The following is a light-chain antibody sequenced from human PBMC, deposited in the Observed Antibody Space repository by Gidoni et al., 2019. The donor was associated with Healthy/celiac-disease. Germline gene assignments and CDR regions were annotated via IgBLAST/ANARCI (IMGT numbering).Light chain of an antibody. Sequence: ELVLTQSPGTLSLSPGERATLSFRASQSVSSSYLAWYQQKPGQAPRLLSYGASSRATGIPDRFSGSASGTDFTLTISGLEPEDFAVYYCQQYGSSPWTFGQGTKVEIK. J-gene: IGKJ1*01. V-gene: IGKV3-20*01. CDR1: QSVSSSY. CDR3: QQYGSSPWT. CDR2: GAS.